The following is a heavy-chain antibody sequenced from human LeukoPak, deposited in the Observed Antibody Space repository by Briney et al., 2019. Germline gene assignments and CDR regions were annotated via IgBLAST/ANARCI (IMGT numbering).Heavy chain of an antibody. Sequence: PGESLKISCKGSGYSFTSYWIGCVRQMPGKGLEWMGIIYLGDSDTRYSPSFQGQVTISADKSISTAYLQWSSLKASDTAMYYCARHWAYCSSTSCPYYYGMDVWGKGTTVTVSS. J-gene: IGHJ6*04. CDR3: ARHWAYCSSTSCPYYYGMDV. CDR2: IYLGDSDT. CDR1: GYSFTSYW. D-gene: IGHD2-2*01. V-gene: IGHV5-51*01.